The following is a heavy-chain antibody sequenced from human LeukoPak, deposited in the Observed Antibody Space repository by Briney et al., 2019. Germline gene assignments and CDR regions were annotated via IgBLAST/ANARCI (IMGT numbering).Heavy chain of an antibody. Sequence: ASVKVSCKASGYTFTSYGISWVRQAPGQGLEWMGWISAYNGNTNYAQKLQGRVTMTTDTSTSTAYMELRSLRSDDTAVYYCAREGIAAAGIMWYYYYGMDVWGQGTTVTVSS. J-gene: IGHJ6*02. CDR3: AREGIAAAGIMWYYYYGMDV. D-gene: IGHD6-13*01. CDR1: GYTFTSYG. CDR2: ISAYNGNT. V-gene: IGHV1-18*01.